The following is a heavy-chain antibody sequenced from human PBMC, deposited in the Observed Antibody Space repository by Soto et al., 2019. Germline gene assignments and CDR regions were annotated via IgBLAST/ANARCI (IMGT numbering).Heavy chain of an antibody. V-gene: IGHV3-30*14. CDR3: ARDDYVWGTGY. J-gene: IGHJ4*02. Sequence: QVQLVESGGGVVQPGRSLRLSCAASGFTFSSYAMHWVRQAPGKGLEWVAVIYSGGSTYYADSVKGRFTISRDNSKNTLYLQMNSLRAEDTAVYYCARDDYVWGTGYWGQGTLVTVSS. D-gene: IGHD3-16*01. CDR1: GFTFSSYA. CDR2: IYSGGST.